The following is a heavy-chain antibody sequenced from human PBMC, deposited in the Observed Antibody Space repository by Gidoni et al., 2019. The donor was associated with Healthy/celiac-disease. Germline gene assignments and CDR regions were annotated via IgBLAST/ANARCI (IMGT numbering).Heavy chain of an antibody. J-gene: IGHJ6*03. CDR3: AREGTYPPVPYSSGWYPSYYYYYMDV. CDR2: ISYDGSNK. CDR1: GFTFRSDA. V-gene: IGHV3-30-3*01. Sequence: QVALVESGGGVVQPGRSRRLTCAASGFTFRSDARHWVRPAPGKGLELVAVISYDGSNKYYADSVKGRFTISRDNSKNTLYLQMNSLRAEDTAVYYCAREGTYPPVPYSSGWYPSYYYYYMDVWGKGTTVTVSS. D-gene: IGHD6-19*01.